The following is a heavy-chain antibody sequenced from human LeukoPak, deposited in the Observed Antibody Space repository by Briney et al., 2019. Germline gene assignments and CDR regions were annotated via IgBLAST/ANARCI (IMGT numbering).Heavy chain of an antibody. CDR3: ACTPYGQQLAWFDP. D-gene: IGHD6-13*01. CDR1: GFNLNNYA. V-gene: IGHV3-21*01. CDR2: ISSSSSYI. J-gene: IGHJ5*02. Sequence: GGSLRLSCVTSGFNLNNYAMNWVRQAPGKGLEWVSSISSSSSYIYYADSVKGRFTISRDNAKNSLYLQMNSLRAEDTAVYYCACTPYGQQLAWFDPWGQGTLVTVSS.